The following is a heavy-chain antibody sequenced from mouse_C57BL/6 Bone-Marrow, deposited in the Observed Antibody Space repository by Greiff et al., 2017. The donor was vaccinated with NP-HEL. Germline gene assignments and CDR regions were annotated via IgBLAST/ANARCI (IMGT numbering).Heavy chain of an antibody. V-gene: IGHV1-22*01. CDR3: ARKGVDGAWFAY. CDR2: INPNNGGT. D-gene: IGHD1-1*02. CDR1: GYTFTDYN. J-gene: IGHJ3*01. Sequence: EVQLQQSGPELVKPGASVKMSCKASGYTFTDYNMHWVKQSHGKSLEWIGYINPNNGGTSYNQKFKGKATLTVNKSSSTAYMELRSLTSEDSAVYYCARKGVDGAWFAYWGQGTLVTVSA.